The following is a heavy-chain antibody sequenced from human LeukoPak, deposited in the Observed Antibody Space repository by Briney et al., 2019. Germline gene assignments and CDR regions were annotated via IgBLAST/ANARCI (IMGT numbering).Heavy chain of an antibody. CDR1: GGSISSSSYY. J-gene: IGHJ4*02. CDR2: IYYSGST. D-gene: IGHD5-18*01. V-gene: IGHV4-39*02. Sequence: PSETLSLTCTVSGGSISSSSYYWGWIRQPPGKGLEWIGSIYYSGSTFYNPSLKSRVTISVDTSKNQFSLKLSSVTAADTAVYYCAREGGYSYGDAPLHFDYWGRGTLVTVSS. CDR3: AREGGYSYGDAPLHFDY.